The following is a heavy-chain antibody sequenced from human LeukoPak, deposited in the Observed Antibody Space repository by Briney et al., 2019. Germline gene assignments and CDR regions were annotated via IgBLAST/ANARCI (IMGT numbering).Heavy chain of an antibody. CDR2: IYYSGST. CDR3: ARHRTSGWGVDY. V-gene: IGHV4-59*08. J-gene: IGHJ4*02. Sequence: SETLSLTCSVSGGSISSFYWGWIRQPPGKGLEWIGYIYYSGSTNYNPSLKSRVTMSVDTSKNHFSLKLTSVTAADTAVYYCARHRTSGWGVDYWGQGTLVIVSS. CDR1: GGSISSFY. D-gene: IGHD6-19*01.